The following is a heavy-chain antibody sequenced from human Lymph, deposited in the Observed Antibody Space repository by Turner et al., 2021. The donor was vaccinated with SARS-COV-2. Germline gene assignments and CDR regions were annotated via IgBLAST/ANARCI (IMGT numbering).Heavy chain of an antibody. CDR3: ATVLCSGGSCYYYGMDV. D-gene: IGHD2-15*01. J-gene: IGHJ6*02. V-gene: IGHV1-24*01. CDR2: FEPEDGET. CDR1: GYTLTELS. Sequence: QVQLVQSGAEVKKPGASMKVSCKVFGYTLTELSMHWVRQAPGKGLEWVGGFEPEDGETIYAQKFQGRVIMTEDTYTDTVYMELSSLRSEDTAVYYCATVLCSGGSCYYYGMDVWGQGTTVTVSS.